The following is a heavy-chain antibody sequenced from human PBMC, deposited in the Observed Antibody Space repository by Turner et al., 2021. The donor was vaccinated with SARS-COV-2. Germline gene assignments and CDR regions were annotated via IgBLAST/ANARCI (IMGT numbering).Heavy chain of an antibody. CDR2: IYTSGST. V-gene: IGHV4-4*07. CDR3: ARDRVQLGPVGMDV. J-gene: IGHJ6*02. CDR1: GGSISSYY. Sequence: QVQLQESGPGLVKPSETLSLTCTASGGSISSYYWRWIRQPAGKGLEWIGRIYTSGSTNYNPSLKSRVTMSVDTSKNQFSLKLSSVTAADTAVYYCARDRVQLGPVGMDVWGQGTTVTVSS. D-gene: IGHD6-6*01.